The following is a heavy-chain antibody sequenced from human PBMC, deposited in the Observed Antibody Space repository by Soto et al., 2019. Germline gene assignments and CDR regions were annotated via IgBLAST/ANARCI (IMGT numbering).Heavy chain of an antibody. Sequence: QVQLVESGGGVVQPGRSLRLSCAASGFTFSSYTMHWVRQAPGKGLEWVAVISYDGSNKYYADSVKGRFIISRDDSKNMLYLQMNSLRPEETAVYYCARRGDEESGGMDVWGQGTTVTVSS. CDR2: ISYDGSNK. CDR1: GFTFSSYT. CDR3: ARRGDEESGGMDV. J-gene: IGHJ6*02. D-gene: IGHD3-10*01. V-gene: IGHV3-30-3*01.